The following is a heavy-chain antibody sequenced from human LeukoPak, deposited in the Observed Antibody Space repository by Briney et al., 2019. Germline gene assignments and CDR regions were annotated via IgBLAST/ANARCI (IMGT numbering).Heavy chain of an antibody. D-gene: IGHD1-7*01. V-gene: IGHV3-20*03. CDR2: INWNGGST. CDR3: ARGHHKLRFVSWFDP. Sequence: VSGINWNGGSTGYADSVKGRFTISRDNAKNSLYLQMNSLRAEDTALYYCARGHHKLRFVSWFDPWGQGTLVTVSS. J-gene: IGHJ5*02.